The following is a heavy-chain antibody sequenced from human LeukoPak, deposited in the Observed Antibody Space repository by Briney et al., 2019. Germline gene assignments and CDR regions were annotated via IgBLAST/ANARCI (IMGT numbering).Heavy chain of an antibody. Sequence: GASVKVSCKASGYTFTSYAISWVRQAPGQGLEWMGGIIPIFGTANYAQKFQGRVTITADESTSTAYMELSSLRSEDTAVYYCARDRGLDYYDSSGYYLDYWGQGTLVTVSS. V-gene: IGHV1-69*13. J-gene: IGHJ4*02. CDR2: IIPIFGTA. CDR3: ARDRGLDYYDSSGYYLDY. D-gene: IGHD3-22*01. CDR1: GYTFTSYA.